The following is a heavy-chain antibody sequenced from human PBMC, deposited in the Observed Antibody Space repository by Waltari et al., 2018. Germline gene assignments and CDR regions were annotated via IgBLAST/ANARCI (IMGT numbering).Heavy chain of an antibody. V-gene: IGHV4-34*01. Sequence: QVQLQQWGTGLLKPSETLSLTCAVYGGSFSGYYWNWIRQPPGKGLEWIGEIHHSGSTNYNPSLKSRVTISVDMSKNQFSLKLNSVTAADTAVYYCARLAGALGDYWGQGTLVTVSS. CDR2: IHHSGST. J-gene: IGHJ4*02. CDR3: ARLAGALGDY. CDR1: GGSFSGYY. D-gene: IGHD1-26*01.